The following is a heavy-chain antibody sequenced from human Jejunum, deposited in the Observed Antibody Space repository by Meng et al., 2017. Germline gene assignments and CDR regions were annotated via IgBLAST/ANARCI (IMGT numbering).Heavy chain of an antibody. CDR2: MDYRGST. V-gene: IGHV4-30-4*01. J-gene: IGHJ4*02. Sequence: QAQMQESGPGVGKPSKTLSHTCTGSGYSISSGEYFWSWIRQPPGKGLEWIGYMDYRGSTFYNPSLKSRVTISVDTSKNQSSLKLSSATAADTAMYFCARGELLWDYWGQGTLVTVSS. CDR1: GYSISSGEYF. D-gene: IGHD2-2*01. CDR3: ARGELLWDY.